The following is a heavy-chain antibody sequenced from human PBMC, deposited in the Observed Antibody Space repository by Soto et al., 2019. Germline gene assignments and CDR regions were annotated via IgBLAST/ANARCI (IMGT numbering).Heavy chain of an antibody. CDR2: IYWDDDK. V-gene: IGHV2-5*02. CDR3: AHSPLVVISREYYFDY. J-gene: IGHJ4*02. CDR1: GFSLSTSGVG. Sequence: QITLKESGPPLVKPTQTLTLTCTFSGFSLSTSGVGVGWIRQPPGKALEWLALIYWDDDKRYSASLKSRLTITKDTSKNQVVLTMTNMDPVDTATYYCAHSPLVVISREYYFDYWGQGTLVTVSS. D-gene: IGHD2-21*01.